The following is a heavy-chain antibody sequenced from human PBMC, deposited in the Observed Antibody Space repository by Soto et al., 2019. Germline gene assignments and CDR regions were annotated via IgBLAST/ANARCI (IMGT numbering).Heavy chain of an antibody. CDR2: IRSKDYAEAT. J-gene: IGHJ4*02. CDR1: GFTFSDYA. V-gene: IGHV3-49*03. CDR3: ARGRQTTLDY. Sequence: GGSLRLSCTPSGFTFSDYAMTWFRQAPGKGLEWVGFIRSKDYAEATDYAASVRDRFSISRDDSNSIAYLQMNGLKTEDTAVYYCARGRQTTLDYWGQGTLVTVSS.